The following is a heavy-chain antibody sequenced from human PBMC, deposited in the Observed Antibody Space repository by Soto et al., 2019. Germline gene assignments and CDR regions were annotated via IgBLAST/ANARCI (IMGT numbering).Heavy chain of an antibody. Sequence: PGGSLRLSCAASGFTFSSHAMSWVRQAPGKGLECVSAIIGSGGSTYYADSVKGRFTISRDNSKNALYLQMNSLRAEDTAVYYCEKYTKEHYYYGMDVWGQGTTATVSS. D-gene: IGHD1-1*01. CDR2: IIGSGGST. CDR1: GFTFSSHA. CDR3: EKYTKEHYYYGMDV. V-gene: IGHV3-23*01. J-gene: IGHJ6*02.